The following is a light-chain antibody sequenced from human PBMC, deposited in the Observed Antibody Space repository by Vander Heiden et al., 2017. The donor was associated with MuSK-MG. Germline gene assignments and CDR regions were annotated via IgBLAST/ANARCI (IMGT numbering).Light chain of an antibody. CDR2: DAS. V-gene: IGKV3-15*01. Sequence: ETVMTQSPVTLSVSPGERATLSCRASRNIGGNLAWYQQRPGQAPRLLIYDASTRATGIPARFSGGGSGTEFTLTISSLQSEDFAVYFCQQYNNWPTNWQTLGPGTKVDFK. CDR3: QQYNNWPTNWQT. J-gene: IGKJ1*01. CDR1: RNIGGN.